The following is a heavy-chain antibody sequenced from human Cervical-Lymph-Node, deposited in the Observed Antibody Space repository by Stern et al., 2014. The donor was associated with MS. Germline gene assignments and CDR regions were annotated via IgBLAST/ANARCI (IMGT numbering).Heavy chain of an antibody. J-gene: IGHJ4*02. CDR1: GGTFSIYA. V-gene: IGHV1-69*01. CDR3: ARDSRHYDASYYFDS. CDR2: IIPIFGTA. Sequence: VQLVQSGAEVKKPGSSVKVSCKASGGTFSIYAINWVRQAPGQGPEWMGGIIPIFGTANYAQKFQGRVTIPADESTSTTYMELSSLRSEDTAVYYCARDSRHYDASYYFDSWGQGTLVTVSS. D-gene: IGHD3-16*01.